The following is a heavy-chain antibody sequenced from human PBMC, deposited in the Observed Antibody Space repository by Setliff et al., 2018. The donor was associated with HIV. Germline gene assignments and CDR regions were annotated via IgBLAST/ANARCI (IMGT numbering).Heavy chain of an antibody. CDR2: IYHTGST. CDR3: ARGFSGDYLFTGYLDV. V-gene: IGHV4-39*01. CDR1: GGSVSSGSYY. D-gene: IGHD3-22*01. J-gene: IGHJ6*03. Sequence: PSETLSLTCTVSGGSVSSGSYYWSWIRQPPGDGLEWIGSIYHTGSTYYRPSLKSRVTISVDTSKNQFSLKLSSVTAADTAFYYCARGFSGDYLFTGYLDVWGKGTTVTVSS.